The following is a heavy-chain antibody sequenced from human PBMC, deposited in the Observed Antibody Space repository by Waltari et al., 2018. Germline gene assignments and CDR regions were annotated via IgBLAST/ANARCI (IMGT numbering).Heavy chain of an antibody. J-gene: IGHJ4*02. CDR2: VHGSGRT. Sequence: QLHLQESGPGLVQPSGTLSITCAVSGESTHNPYLWNWVRQTPGKGLEWIGQVHGSGRTNYNPSFASRVTVSLDTYNNQFSLKLTYATAADTAVYYCARDRGRGLYLDTWGPGTLVTVSP. CDR1: GESTHNPYL. V-gene: IGHV4-4*02. D-gene: IGHD2-15*01. CDR3: ARDRGRGLYLDT.